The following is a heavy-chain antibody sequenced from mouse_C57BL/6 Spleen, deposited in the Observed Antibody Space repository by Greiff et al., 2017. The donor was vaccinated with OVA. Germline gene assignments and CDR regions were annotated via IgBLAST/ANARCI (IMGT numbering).Heavy chain of an antibody. CDR2: IYPNNGGN. V-gene: IGHV1-34*01. Sequence: EVQLQQSGPELVKPGASVKMSCKASGYTFTDYYMHWVKQSHGKSLEWIGYIYPNNGGNGYNQKFKGKATLTVDKSSSTAYMELRSLTSGDSAVYYGAIGDISYGRRYGYFDVWGTGTTVTVSS. D-gene: IGHD1-1*01. J-gene: IGHJ1*03. CDR3: AIGDISYGRRYGYFDV. CDR1: GYTFTDYY.